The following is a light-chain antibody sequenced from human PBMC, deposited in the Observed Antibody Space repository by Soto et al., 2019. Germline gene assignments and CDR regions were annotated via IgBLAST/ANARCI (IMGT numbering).Light chain of an antibody. CDR1: QNVGTY. V-gene: IGKV3-11*02. J-gene: IGKJ2*01. CDR2: EAS. Sequence: EVVLTQSPATLSLSPGERATLSCRASQNVGTYLAWFQQRPGQAPRLLMSEASSRAAGIPDRFSASGSGSDFTLTINALEPEDFAVYYCQHRSQRPFMYLFGQGTKVDIK. CDR3: QHRSQRPFMYL.